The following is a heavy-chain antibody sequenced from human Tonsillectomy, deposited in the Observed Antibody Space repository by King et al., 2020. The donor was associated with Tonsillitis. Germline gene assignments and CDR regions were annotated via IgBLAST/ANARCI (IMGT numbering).Heavy chain of an antibody. J-gene: IGHJ5*02. Sequence: TLQESGPVLVKPPETLTLTCTVSGFSLSNARMGVRWIRQPPGKALEWLAHIFSNDEKSYSTSLKSRLTISKDTSKSQVVLTMTNMDPVDTATYYCARLRYFDWPYNWFDPWGQGTLVTVSS. V-gene: IGHV2-26*01. CDR2: IFSNDEK. CDR1: GFSLSNARMG. CDR3: ARLRYFDWPYNWFDP. D-gene: IGHD3-9*01.